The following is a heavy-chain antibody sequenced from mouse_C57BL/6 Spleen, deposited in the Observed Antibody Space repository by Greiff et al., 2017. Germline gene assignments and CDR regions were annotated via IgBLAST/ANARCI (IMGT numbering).Heavy chain of an antibody. Sequence: QVQLQQSGAELVRPGASVKLSCKASGYTFTDYYINWVKQRPGQGLEWIARIYPGSGNTYYNEKFKGKATLTAEKSSSTAYMQLSSLTSEDSAVYFCARSGTRGYYFDYWGQGTTLTVSS. J-gene: IGHJ2*01. CDR1: GYTFTDYY. D-gene: IGHD3-1*01. CDR2: IYPGSGNT. V-gene: IGHV1-76*01. CDR3: ARSGTRGYYFDY.